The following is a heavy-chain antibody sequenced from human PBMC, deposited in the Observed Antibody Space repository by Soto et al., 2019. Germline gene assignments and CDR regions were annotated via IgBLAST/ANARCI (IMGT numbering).Heavy chain of an antibody. Sequence: VQLIQSGPGLVRPSGTLSLTCAVSGVSVSSTNWCRCVLQSPGKELVWIGGIYHIGSTNYNASLWGRVALSVDKSNNQFTRKSKYLIAVDTAAYFGAALYSCIEVSVLPTATWGQGTMVTVSS. CDR1: GVSVSSTNW. CDR3: AALYSCIEVSVLPTAT. J-gene: IGHJ5*02. CDR2: IYHIGST. V-gene: IGHV4-4*02. D-gene: IGHD2-15*01.